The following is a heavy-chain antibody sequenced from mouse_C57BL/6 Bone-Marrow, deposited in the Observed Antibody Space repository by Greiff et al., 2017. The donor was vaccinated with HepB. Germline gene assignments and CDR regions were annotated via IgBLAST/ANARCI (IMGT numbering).Heavy chain of an antibody. Sequence: QVQLQQPGAELVMPGASVKLSCKASGYTFTSYWMHWVKQRPGQGLEWIGEIDPSDSYTNYNQKFKGKSTLTVDKSSSTAYMQLSSLTSEDSAVYDCAREVYYDYDGFAYWGQGTLVAVSA. CDR3: AREVYYDYDGFAY. D-gene: IGHD2-4*01. CDR2: IDPSDSYT. CDR1: GYTFTSYW. J-gene: IGHJ3*01. V-gene: IGHV1-69*01.